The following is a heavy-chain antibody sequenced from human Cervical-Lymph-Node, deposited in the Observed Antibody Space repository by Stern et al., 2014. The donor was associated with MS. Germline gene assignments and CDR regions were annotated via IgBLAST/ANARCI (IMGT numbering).Heavy chain of an antibody. CDR2: IHAGNGNT. CDR3: ARELVGTTLFDY. D-gene: IGHD1-26*01. V-gene: IGHV1-3*01. J-gene: IGHJ4*02. Sequence: QLVQSGAEVVKPGASVKVSCKASGYTVTNYAMHWVRQAPGQRLEWMGWIHAGNGNTKYSQKFQDRVTITRDTSASTAYMELSSLGSEDTAVYYCARELVGTTLFDYWGQGTLVTVSS. CDR1: GYTVTNYA.